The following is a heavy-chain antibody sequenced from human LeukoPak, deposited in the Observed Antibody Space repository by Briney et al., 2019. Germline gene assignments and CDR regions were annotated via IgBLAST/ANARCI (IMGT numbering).Heavy chain of an antibody. CDR3: ARDGGRELTGAFDI. Sequence: PGGSLRLSCAASGFTFSSYGMHWVRQAPGKGLEWVAVIWYDGSNKYYADSVEGRFTISRDNSKNTLYLQMNSLRAEDTAVYYCARDGGRELTGAFDIWGQGTMVTVSS. J-gene: IGHJ3*02. D-gene: IGHD1-26*01. CDR2: IWYDGSNK. V-gene: IGHV3-33*01. CDR1: GFTFSSYG.